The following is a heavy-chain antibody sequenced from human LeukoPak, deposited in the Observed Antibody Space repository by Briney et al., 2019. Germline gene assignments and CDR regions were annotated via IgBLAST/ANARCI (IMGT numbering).Heavy chain of an antibody. V-gene: IGHV3-23*01. CDR1: GFTFSSYA. CDR2: ISGSGGST. CDR3: AKDLDFRPPIGRHDAFDI. Sequence: GGSLRLSCAASGFTFSSYAMSWVRRAPGKGLEWVSAISGSGGSTYYADSVKGRFTISRDNSKNTLYLQMNSLRAEDTAVYYCAKDLDFRPPIGRHDAFDISGQGTMVTVSS. J-gene: IGHJ3*02. D-gene: IGHD3-3*01.